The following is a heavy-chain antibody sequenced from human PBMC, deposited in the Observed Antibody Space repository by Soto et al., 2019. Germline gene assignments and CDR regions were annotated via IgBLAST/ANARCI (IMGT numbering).Heavy chain of an antibody. J-gene: IGHJ4*02. V-gene: IGHV1-18*04. CDR3: ARSYLDSWTEYSNPVKY. CDR2: ISTKSGNT. D-gene: IGHD3-3*01. Sequence: QVQLVQSAAEVKKPGASVKVSCKASGYTFANYDISWVRQAPGQGLEWMGWISTKSGNTEYAQNVQGRVTLTADSSTPTVHRELRSLRSDDTAVYYCARSYLDSWTEYSNPVKYWGQGTLVAVSS. CDR1: GYTFANYD.